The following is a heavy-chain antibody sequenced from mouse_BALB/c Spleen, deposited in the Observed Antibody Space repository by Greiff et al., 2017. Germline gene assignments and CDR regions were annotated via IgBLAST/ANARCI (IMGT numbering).Heavy chain of an antibody. J-gene: IGHJ2*01. D-gene: IGHD1-1*01. CDR2: IDPSNSET. CDR3: ARSDYYGSSFLFDY. CDR1: GYTFTSYW. V-gene: IGHV1-74*04. Sequence: VQLQESGPELVRPGASVKMSCKASGYTFTSYWMHWVKQRPGQGLEWIGMIDPSNSETRLNQKFKDKATLNVDKSSNTAYMQLSSLTSEDSAVYYCARSDYYGSSFLFDYWGQGTTLTVSS.